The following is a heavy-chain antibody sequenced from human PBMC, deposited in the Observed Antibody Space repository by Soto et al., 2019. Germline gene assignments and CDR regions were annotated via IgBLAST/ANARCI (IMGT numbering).Heavy chain of an antibody. D-gene: IGHD2-15*01. V-gene: IGHV4-39*01. J-gene: IGHJ5*02. Sequence: QLQLQESGPGLVKPSETLSLTCTVSGGSISSSSYYWGWIRQPPGKGLEWIGSIYYSGSTYYNPSLKSRVTISVDTSKNQFSLKLSSVTAADTAVYYCARLVVVAAYWFDPWGQGTLVTVSS. CDR3: ARLVVVAAYWFDP. CDR2: IYYSGST. CDR1: GGSISSSSYY.